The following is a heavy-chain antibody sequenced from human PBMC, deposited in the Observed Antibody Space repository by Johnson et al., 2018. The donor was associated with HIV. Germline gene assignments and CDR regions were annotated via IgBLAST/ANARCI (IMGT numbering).Heavy chain of an antibody. CDR3: AKDLEGYPNAFDI. Sequence: VESGGGLVQPGRSLRLSCAASGFTFDDYAMHWVRQAPGKGLEWVSGISWNSGSIGYADSVKGRFTISRDNAKNSLYLQMNSLRAEDTALYYCAKDLEGYPNAFDIWGQGTMVTVSS. CDR2: ISWNSGSI. D-gene: IGHD5-24*01. V-gene: IGHV3-9*01. J-gene: IGHJ3*02. CDR1: GFTFDDYA.